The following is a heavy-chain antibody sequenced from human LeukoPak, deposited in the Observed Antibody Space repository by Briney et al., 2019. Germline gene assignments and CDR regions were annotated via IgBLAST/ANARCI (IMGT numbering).Heavy chain of an antibody. D-gene: IGHD2-2*01. CDR2: IKEDGSED. CDR3: ARDRDSGSISWYFLFDY. CDR1: GFRFSSYW. Sequence: PGGSLTLSCEASGFRFSSYWMSWVRQAPGKGLEWVANIKEDGSEDYYVDSVKGRFAISSDNAKNSLYLQMNSLRAEDTAVYYCARDRDSGSISWYFLFDYWGQGSLVTVSS. J-gene: IGHJ4*02. V-gene: IGHV3-7*01.